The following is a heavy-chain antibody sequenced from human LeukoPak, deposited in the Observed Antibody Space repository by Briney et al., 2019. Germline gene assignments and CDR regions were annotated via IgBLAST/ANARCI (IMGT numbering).Heavy chain of an antibody. CDR2: INWNGGST. J-gene: IGHJ5*02. CDR1: GFTFDDYG. D-gene: IGHD3-22*01. V-gene: IGHV3-20*04. Sequence: GGSRRLSCAASGFTFDDYGMSWVRQAPGKGLEWVSGINWNGGSTGYADSVKGRFTISRDNAKNTLYLQMNSLRAEDTAVYYCARDLGDSSGPWGQGTLVTVSS. CDR3: ARDLGDSSGP.